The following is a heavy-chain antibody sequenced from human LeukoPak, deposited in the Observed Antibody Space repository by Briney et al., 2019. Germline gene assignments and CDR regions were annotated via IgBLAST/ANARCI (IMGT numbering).Heavy chain of an antibody. Sequence: GTSLRLSCAASGFILSTFAMYWVRQAPGKGLEWVAAISYDGSIEYYADSVKGRFTISRDNSKNTLFLQMNSLRVEDTAVYSCARGSPPDYWGLGTLVTVSS. V-gene: IGHV3-30-3*01. CDR2: ISYDGSIE. J-gene: IGHJ4*02. CDR3: ARGSPPDY. CDR1: GFILSTFA.